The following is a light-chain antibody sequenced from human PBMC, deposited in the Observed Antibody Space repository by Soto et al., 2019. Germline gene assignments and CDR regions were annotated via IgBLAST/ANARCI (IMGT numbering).Light chain of an antibody. J-gene: IGLJ3*02. V-gene: IGLV2-11*01. Sequence: QSALTQPRSVSGSPGQSVTISCTGTSSDVGFYDYVSWYQQHPGKAPQLVIYDVTKRPSGVPDRFSASKSVNTASLTISGLQADDEADYYCCSYAGSSLWVFGGGTKLTVL. CDR2: DVT. CDR1: SSDVGFYDY. CDR3: CSYAGSSLWV.